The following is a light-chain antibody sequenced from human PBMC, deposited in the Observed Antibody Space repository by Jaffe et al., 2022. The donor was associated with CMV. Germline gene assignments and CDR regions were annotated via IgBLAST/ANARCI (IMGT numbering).Light chain of an antibody. Sequence: DIRLTQSPPSLSASVGDRVTITCRASQDIGSYLAWYQQEPGKAPKLLIYAASTLQSGVPSRFSGSGSGSDFTLTISSLQPEDFATYYCQELNTFPLTFGGGTKVDLK. V-gene: IGKV1-9*01. CDR2: AAS. J-gene: IGKJ4*01. CDR1: QDIGSY. CDR3: QELNTFPLT.